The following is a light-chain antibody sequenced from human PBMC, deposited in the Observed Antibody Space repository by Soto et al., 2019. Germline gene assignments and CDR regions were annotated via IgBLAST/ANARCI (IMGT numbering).Light chain of an antibody. CDR3: MQGTHWPIT. Sequence: DVVMTQSPLSLPVTLGQPPAISCRSNQILVHSDGIAYFSWFQQRPGRSPRXLIYKVSNRDSGVPARFSGSGSGTDCALKISRVEDEDVGVYYCMQGTHWPITFGQGTRLEIK. J-gene: IGKJ5*01. CDR1: QILVHSDGIAY. CDR2: KVS. V-gene: IGKV2-30*02.